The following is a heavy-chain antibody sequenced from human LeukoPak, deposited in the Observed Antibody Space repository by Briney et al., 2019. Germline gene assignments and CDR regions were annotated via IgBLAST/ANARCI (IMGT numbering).Heavy chain of an antibody. CDR3: ARDLAYDSSGPIDY. V-gene: IGHV1-18*01. D-gene: IGHD3-22*01. CDR1: GYTFTSYG. Sequence: ASVKVSCKASGYTFTSYGISWVRQAPGQGLEWMGWISAYNGNTNYAQKLQGRVTMTTDTSTSTAYMKLRSLRSDDTAVYYCARDLAYDSSGPIDYWGQGTLVTVSS. J-gene: IGHJ4*02. CDR2: ISAYNGNT.